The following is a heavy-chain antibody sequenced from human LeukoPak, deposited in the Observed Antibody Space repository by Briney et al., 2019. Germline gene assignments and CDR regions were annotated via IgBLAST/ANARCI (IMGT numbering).Heavy chain of an antibody. J-gene: IGHJ4*02. CDR1: GGSFSGYY. CDR3: ARVPYYYDSSGYGFDY. Sequence: KPSETLSLTCAVYGGSFSGYYWSWIRQPPGKELEWIGEINHSGSTNYNPSLKSRVTISVDTSKNQFSLKLSSVTAADTAVYYCARVPYYYDSSGYGFDYWGQGTLVTVSS. D-gene: IGHD3-22*01. CDR2: INHSGST. V-gene: IGHV4-34*01.